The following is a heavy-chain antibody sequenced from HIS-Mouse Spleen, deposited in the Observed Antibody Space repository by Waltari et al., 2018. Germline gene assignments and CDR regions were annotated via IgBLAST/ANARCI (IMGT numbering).Heavy chain of an antibody. V-gene: IGHV4-39*07. CDR1: GGSISSSSYY. Sequence: QLQLQESGPGLVKPSETLSLTCTVSGGSISSSSYYWGWLRQPPGKGLEWIGSIYYSGSPYYNPSLKSRVTISVDTSKNQFSLKLSAVTAADTAVYYCAREIPYSSSWYDWYFDLWGRGTLVTVSS. D-gene: IGHD6-13*01. CDR3: AREIPYSSSWYDWYFDL. J-gene: IGHJ2*01. CDR2: IYYSGSP.